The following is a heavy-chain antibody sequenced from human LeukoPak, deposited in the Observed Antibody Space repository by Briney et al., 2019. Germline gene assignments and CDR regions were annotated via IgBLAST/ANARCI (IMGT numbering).Heavy chain of an antibody. J-gene: IGHJ4*02. CDR2: INHSGST. D-gene: IGHD3-10*01. V-gene: IGHV4-39*07. CDR1: GGSISSSNYY. CDR3: ARGLSRNYYGSGSYYY. Sequence: SETLSLTCTISGGSISSSNYYWAWIRQPPGKGLEWIGEINHSGSTNYNPSLKSRVTISVDTSKNQFSLKLSSVTAADTAVYYCARGLSRNYYGSGSYYYWGQGTLVTVSS.